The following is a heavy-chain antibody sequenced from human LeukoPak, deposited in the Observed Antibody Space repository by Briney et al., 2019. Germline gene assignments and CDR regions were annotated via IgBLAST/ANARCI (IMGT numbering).Heavy chain of an antibody. D-gene: IGHD5-12*01. CDR3: ARGSGPVWLGQQDDAFDI. CDR2: IYYSGST. V-gene: IGHV4-59*01. Sequence: PPETLSLTCTVSGGSISSYYWSWIRQPPGPGLEWVGYIYYSGSTNYNPSLKSRVTISVDTSKNQFSLKLSSVTAADTAVYYCARGSGPVWLGQQDDAFDIWGQGTMVTVSS. CDR1: GGSISSYY. J-gene: IGHJ3*02.